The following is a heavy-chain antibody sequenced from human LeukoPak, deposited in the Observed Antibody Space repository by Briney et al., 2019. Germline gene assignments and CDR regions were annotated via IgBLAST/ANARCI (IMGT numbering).Heavy chain of an antibody. Sequence: SETLSLTCAVYRGSFRGYYWSWIRQPPGKGLEWIGEINHSGSTNYNPSLKSRVTISVDTSKNQFSLKLSSVTAADTAVYYCAREGGAAALQHWGQGTLVTVPS. D-gene: IGHD6-13*01. CDR1: RGSFRGYY. CDR3: AREGGAAALQH. CDR2: INHSGST. J-gene: IGHJ1*01. V-gene: IGHV4-34*01.